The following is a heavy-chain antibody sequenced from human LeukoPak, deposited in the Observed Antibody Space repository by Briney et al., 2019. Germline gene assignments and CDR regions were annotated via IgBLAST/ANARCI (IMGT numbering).Heavy chain of an antibody. D-gene: IGHD3-10*01. CDR3: ARRAGMVRGENYYYHMDV. CDR2: ISISGSTI. Sequence: GGSLRLSCAASGFTFSDYYMSWIRQAPGKGLEWVSYISISGSTIYYADSVKGRFTISRDNAKNSLYLQMNSLRAEDTAVYYCARRAGMVRGENYYYHMDVWGKGTTVTISS. V-gene: IGHV3-11*01. J-gene: IGHJ6*03. CDR1: GFTFSDYY.